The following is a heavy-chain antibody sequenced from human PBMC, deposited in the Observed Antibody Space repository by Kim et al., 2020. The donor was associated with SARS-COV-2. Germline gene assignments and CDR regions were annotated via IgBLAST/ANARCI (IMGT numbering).Heavy chain of an antibody. CDR3: ARLSRYSSSWYLGYFDY. J-gene: IGHJ4*02. D-gene: IGHD6-13*01. CDR1: GFSLSTSGVG. V-gene: IGHV2-5*02. Sequence: SGPTLVNPTQTLTLTCTFSGFSLSTSGVGVGWIRQPPGKALEWLALIYWDDDKRYSPSLKSRLTITKDTSKNQVVLTMTNMDPVDTATYYCARLSRYSSSWYLGYFDYWGQGTLVTVSS. CDR2: IYWDDDK.